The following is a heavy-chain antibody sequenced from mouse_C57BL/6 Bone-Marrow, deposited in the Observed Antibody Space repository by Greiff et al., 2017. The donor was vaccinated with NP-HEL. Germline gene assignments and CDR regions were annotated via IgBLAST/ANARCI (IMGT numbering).Heavy chain of an antibody. CDR1: GYTFTSYG. J-gene: IGHJ2*01. CDR2: IYPRSGNT. V-gene: IGHV1-81*01. D-gene: IGHD1-1*01. CDR3: ARRATTVAYFDY. Sequence: QVQLKESGAELARPGASVKLSCKASGYTFTSYGISWVKQRTGQGLEWIGEIYPRSGNTYYNEKFKGKATLTADKSSSTAYMELRSLTSEDSAVYFCARRATTVAYFDYWGQGTTLTVSS.